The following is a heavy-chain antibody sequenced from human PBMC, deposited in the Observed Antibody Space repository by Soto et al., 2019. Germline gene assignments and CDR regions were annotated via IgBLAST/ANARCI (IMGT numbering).Heavy chain of an antibody. J-gene: IGHJ4*02. D-gene: IGHD1-26*01. V-gene: IGHV1-69*02. CDR2: IIPILGIA. Sequence: VASVKVSCTASGGTFSSYTISWVRQAPGQGLEWMGRIIPILGIANYAQKFQGRVTITADKSTSTAYMELSSLRSEDTAVYYCAKAWVPGVTRNFDYWGQGTLVTVSS. CDR3: AKAWVPGVTRNFDY. CDR1: GGTFSSYT.